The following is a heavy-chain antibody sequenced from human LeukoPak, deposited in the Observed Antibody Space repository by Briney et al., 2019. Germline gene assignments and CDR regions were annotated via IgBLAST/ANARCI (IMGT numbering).Heavy chain of an antibody. CDR2: VSGSGGST. CDR1: GFTFSSYA. D-gene: IGHD6-13*01. CDR3: AKELGIAAAAQGGYFDY. J-gene: IGHJ4*02. V-gene: IGHV3-23*01. Sequence: GGSLRLSCAASGFTFSSYAMSWVRQAPGKGLEWVSAVSGSGGSTYYADSVKGRFTISRDNSKNTLYLQMNSLRAEDTAVYYCAKELGIAAAAQGGYFDYWGQGTLVTVSS.